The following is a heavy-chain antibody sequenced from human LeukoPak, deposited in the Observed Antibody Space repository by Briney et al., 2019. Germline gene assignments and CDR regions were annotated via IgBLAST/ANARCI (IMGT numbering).Heavy chain of an antibody. V-gene: IGHV4-34*01. CDR3: ARIAARRLVWFRPDLVPFDY. D-gene: IGHD6-6*01. CDR2: INHSGST. J-gene: IGHJ4*02. CDR1: GGSFSGYY. Sequence: PSETLSLTCAVYGGSFSGYYWSWIRQPPGKGLEWIGEINHSGSTNYNPSLKSRGTISVDTSKNQFSLKLSSVTAADTAVYYCARIAARRLVWFRPDLVPFDYWGQGTLVTVSS.